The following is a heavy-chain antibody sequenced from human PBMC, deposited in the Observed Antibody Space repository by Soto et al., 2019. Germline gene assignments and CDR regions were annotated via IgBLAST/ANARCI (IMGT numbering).Heavy chain of an antibody. D-gene: IGHD2-2*01. CDR3: ATRGYCLSTGCLADYYAMEV. Sequence: PGGSLRLSCAASGFTFSSYGMHWVRQAPGKGLEWVAVISYDGRNKNYADSVKGRFTISRDNSKKTLFLQMNSLRAEDTAVYYCATRGYCLSTGCLADYYAMEVWGQGTTVTVSS. CDR2: ISYDGRNK. V-gene: IGHV3-30*03. J-gene: IGHJ6*02. CDR1: GFTFSSYG.